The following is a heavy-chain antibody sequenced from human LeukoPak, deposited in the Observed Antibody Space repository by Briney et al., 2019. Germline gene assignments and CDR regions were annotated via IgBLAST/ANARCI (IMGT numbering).Heavy chain of an antibody. CDR1: GFTFSSYS. CDR2: ISSSSSYI. CDR3: ARDSELRLFEADY. J-gene: IGHJ4*02. Sequence: GGSLRPSCAASGFTFSSYSMNWVRQAPGKGLEWVSSISSSSSYIYYADSVKGRFTISRDNAKNSLYLQMNSLRAEDTAVYYCARDSELRLFEADYWGQGTLVTVSS. V-gene: IGHV3-21*01. D-gene: IGHD1-1*01.